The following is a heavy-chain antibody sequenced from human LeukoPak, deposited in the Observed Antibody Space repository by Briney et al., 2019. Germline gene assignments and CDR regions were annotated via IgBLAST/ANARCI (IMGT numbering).Heavy chain of an antibody. CDR3: ASYRVSHGMDV. V-gene: IGHV3-7*01. Sequence: LGGSLRLSCAASGFTFSTYWMAWVRQAPGKGLEWVANIKGDGSEKYHGDSVTGRFTISRDNAKNSLYLQMNSLRAEDTAIYYCASYRVSHGMDVWGQGTTVTVSS. CDR1: GFTFSTYW. D-gene: IGHD1-26*01. J-gene: IGHJ6*02. CDR2: IKGDGSEK.